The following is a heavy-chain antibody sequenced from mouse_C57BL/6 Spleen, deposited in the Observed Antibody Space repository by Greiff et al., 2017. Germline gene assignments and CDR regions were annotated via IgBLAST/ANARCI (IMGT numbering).Heavy chain of an antibody. CDR2: IDPSASYT. Sequence: QVQLQQPGAELVKPGASVKLSCKASGYTFTSYWMQWVKQRPGQGLEWIGEIDPSASYTNYNQKFKGKATLTVDPSSRTAYMQLSSLTSEDSAVYYCARRGTPYFDYWGQGTTLTVSS. CDR1: GYTFTSYW. D-gene: IGHD3-3*01. CDR3: ARRGTPYFDY. J-gene: IGHJ2*01. V-gene: IGHV1-50*01.